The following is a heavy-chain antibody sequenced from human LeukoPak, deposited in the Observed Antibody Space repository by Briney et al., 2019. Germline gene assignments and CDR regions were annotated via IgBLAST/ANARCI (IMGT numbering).Heavy chain of an antibody. J-gene: IGHJ4*02. V-gene: IGHV3-33*01. D-gene: IGHD5-12*01. CDR3: ARGMDIVATIDY. CDR2: IWYDGSNK. CDR1: GFTFSSYG. Sequence: GRSLRLSCAASGFTFSSYGMHWVRQAQGKGLEWVAVIWYDGSNKYYADSVKGRFTISRDNSKNTLYLQMNSLRAEDTAVYYCARGMDIVATIDYWGQGTLVTVSS.